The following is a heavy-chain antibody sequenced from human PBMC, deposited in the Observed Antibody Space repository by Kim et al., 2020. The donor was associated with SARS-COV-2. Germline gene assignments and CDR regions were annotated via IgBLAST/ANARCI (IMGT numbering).Heavy chain of an antibody. CDR3: ARERPATFYFED. Sequence: ASVKVSCKASGYTFTSYYFHWVRQAPGQGLEWMGIINPNDGTTSYTQKFQGRVTMTWDTSTRTVYMELSSLTSDDTALYYCARERPATFYFEDWVQGTLV. J-gene: IGHJ4*02. V-gene: IGHV1-46*01. CDR1: GYTFTSYY. CDR2: INPNDGTT.